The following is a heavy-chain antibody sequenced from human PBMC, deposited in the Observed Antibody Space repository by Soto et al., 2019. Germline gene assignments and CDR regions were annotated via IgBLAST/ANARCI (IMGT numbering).Heavy chain of an antibody. D-gene: IGHD3-10*01. V-gene: IGHV1-2*04. CDR3: ASDGSGSYPSYYYYYYMDV. CDR2: INPNSGGT. CDR1: GYTFTGYY. Sequence: GASVKVSCKASGYTFTGYYMHWVRQAPGQGLEWMGWINPNSGGTNYAQKNQGWVTMTRDTSISTAYKEMSRLRYDNTAVYYCASDGSGSYPSYYYYYYMDVWGKGT. J-gene: IGHJ6*03.